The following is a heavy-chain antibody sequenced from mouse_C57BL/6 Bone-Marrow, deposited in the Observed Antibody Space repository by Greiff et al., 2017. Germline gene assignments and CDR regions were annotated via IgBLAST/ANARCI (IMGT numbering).Heavy chain of an antibody. CDR3: AFQFAY. V-gene: IGHV1-43*01. CDR1: GYSFTGYY. Sequence: VQLQQSGPELVKPGASVKISCKASGYSFTGYYMHWVKQSSEKSLEWIGEINPSTGGTSYNQKFKGKATLTVDKSSSTAYMQLKSLTSEDSAVYYCAFQFAYWGQGTLVTVSA. CDR2: INPSTGGT. J-gene: IGHJ3*01.